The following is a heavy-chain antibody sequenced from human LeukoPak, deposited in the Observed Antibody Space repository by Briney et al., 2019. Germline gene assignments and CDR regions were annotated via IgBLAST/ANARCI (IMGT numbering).Heavy chain of an antibody. CDR2: IYYSGST. Sequence: SQTLSLTCTVSGGSISSGDYYWSWLRQPPGKGLEWTGYIYYSGSTYYNPSLKSRVTISVDTSKNQFSLKLSSVTAADTAVYYCASNYYGSGSYYKRWSDYWGQGTLVTVSS. CDR3: ASNYYGSGSYYKRWSDY. J-gene: IGHJ4*02. D-gene: IGHD3-10*01. V-gene: IGHV4-30-4*01. CDR1: GGSISSGDYY.